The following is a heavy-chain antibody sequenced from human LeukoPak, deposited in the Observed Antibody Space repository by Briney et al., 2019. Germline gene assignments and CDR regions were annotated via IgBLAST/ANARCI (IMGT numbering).Heavy chain of an antibody. CDR2: ISYDGSNK. J-gene: IGHJ4*02. V-gene: IGHV3-30*17. Sequence: GGSLRLSCAASGFTFSSYAMHWVRQAPGKGLEWVAVISYDGSNKYYADSVKGRFTISRDNSKNTLYLQMNSLRAEDTAVYYCARDWGSSSWSYFDYWGQGTLVTVSS. D-gene: IGHD6-13*01. CDR1: GFTFSSYA. CDR3: ARDWGSSSWSYFDY.